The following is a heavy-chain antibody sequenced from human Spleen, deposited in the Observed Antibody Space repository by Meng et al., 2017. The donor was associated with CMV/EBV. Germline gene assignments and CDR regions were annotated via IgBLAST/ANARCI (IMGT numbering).Heavy chain of an antibody. J-gene: IGHJ4*02. CDR3: ARDFYYGHSNFDY. CDR1: GFTFDDYG. CDR2: INWSGGST. Sequence: GGSLRLSCAASGFTFDDYGMSWVRQAPGKGLEWVSGINWSGGSTGYADSVKGRFTISRDNAKNALYLQMNSLRAEDTALYYCARDFYYGHSNFDYWGQGTLVTVSS. V-gene: IGHV3-20*04. D-gene: IGHD3-22*01.